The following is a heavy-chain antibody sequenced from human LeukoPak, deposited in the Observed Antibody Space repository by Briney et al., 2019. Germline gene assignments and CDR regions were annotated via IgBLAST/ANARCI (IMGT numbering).Heavy chain of an antibody. D-gene: IGHD2-2*01. CDR2: ISYSGIT. J-gene: IGHJ2*01. CDR3: SRRDCSRSNCFYWYFDV. V-gene: IGHV4-39*07. CDR1: GGSIISGGSY. Sequence: PSETLSLTCTVSGGSIISGGSYWGWIRQPPGKGLEWVGSISYSGITYYKPPLKSRVSISVDTSKNQFSLRLSSLTAADTAVYYCSRRDCSRSNCFYWYFDVWGRGTLLTVSS.